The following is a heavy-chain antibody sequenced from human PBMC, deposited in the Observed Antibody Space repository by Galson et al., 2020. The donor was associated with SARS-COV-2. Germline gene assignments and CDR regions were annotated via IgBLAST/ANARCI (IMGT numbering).Heavy chain of an antibody. Sequence: LETLSLTCTVSGGSISSSSYYWGWIRQPPGKGLEWIGSIYYSGSTYYNPSLKSRVTISVDTSKNQFSLKLSSVTAADTAVYYCARESYSSPDYWCQGSLVTVSS. J-gene: IGHJ4*02. CDR3: ARESYSSPDY. V-gene: IGHV4-39*07. CDR1: GGSISSSSYY. D-gene: IGHD6-13*01. CDR2: IYYSGST.